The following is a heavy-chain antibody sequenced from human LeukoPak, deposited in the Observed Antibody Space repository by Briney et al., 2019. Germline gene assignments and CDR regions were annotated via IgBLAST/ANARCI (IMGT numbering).Heavy chain of an antibody. CDR3: ARGILSVDY. CDR2: ISSSSSTI. D-gene: IGHD6-13*01. Sequence: LSLTCTVSGGSISSSGYYWGWVRQAPGKGLEWVSYISSSSSTIYYADSVKGRFTISRDNAKNSLYLQMNSLRAEDTAVYYCARGILSVDYWGQGTLVTVSS. J-gene: IGHJ4*02. CDR1: GGSISSSGYY. V-gene: IGHV3-11*04.